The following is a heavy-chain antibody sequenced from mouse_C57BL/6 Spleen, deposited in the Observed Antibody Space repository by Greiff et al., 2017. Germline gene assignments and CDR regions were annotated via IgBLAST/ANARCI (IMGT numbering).Heavy chain of an antibody. CDR3: ARYGGYDGDYWYVDV. D-gene: IGHD2-2*01. CDR2: IRNKANGYTT. CDR1: GFTFTDYY. Sequence: EVQVVESGGGLVQPGGSLSLSCAASGFTFTDYYMSWVRQPPGKALEWLGFIRNKANGYTTEYSASVKGRFTISRDNSQSILYLQMNALRAEHSATYYCARYGGYDGDYWYVDVWGTGTTVTVSS. V-gene: IGHV7-3*01. J-gene: IGHJ1*03.